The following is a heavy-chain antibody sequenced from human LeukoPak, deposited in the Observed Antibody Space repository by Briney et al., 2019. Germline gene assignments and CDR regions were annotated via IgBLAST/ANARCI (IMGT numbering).Heavy chain of an antibody. J-gene: IGHJ4*02. V-gene: IGHV3-11*01. CDR3: ARRLGGAGTIQLVLPFDY. CDR2: ISSSGSTI. CDR1: GFTFSDYC. D-gene: IGHD3-16*01. Sequence: GGSLRLSCAASGFTFSDYCMSCVRQAPGKGLEWVSYISSSGSTIYYADSVKGRFTSSRDNAKSSLYLQMDSLRAEDTAVYYCARRLGGAGTIQLVLPFDYWGQGTLVTVSS.